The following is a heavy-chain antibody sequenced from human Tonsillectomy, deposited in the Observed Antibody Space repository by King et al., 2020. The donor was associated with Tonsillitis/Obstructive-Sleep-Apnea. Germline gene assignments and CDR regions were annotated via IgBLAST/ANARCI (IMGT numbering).Heavy chain of an antibody. D-gene: IGHD2-2*01. CDR3: TRYGCSSTRCFTNWFDP. CDR2: IYYSGST. V-gene: IGHV4-61*01. Sequence: PLQESGPGLVKPSETLSLTCTVSGGSVSGGYFYWSWIRQPPGKGLEWIGYIYYSGSTSYNPSLKSRVTISLDTSRNQFSLRLSSVTAADTAVYYWTRYGCSSTRCFTNWFDPWGQGTLVTVSS. CDR1: GGSVSGGYFY. J-gene: IGHJ5*02.